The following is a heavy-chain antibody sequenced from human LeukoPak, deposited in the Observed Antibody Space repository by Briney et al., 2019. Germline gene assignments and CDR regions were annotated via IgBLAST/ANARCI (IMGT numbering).Heavy chain of an antibody. CDR2: IKSKTDGGTT. D-gene: IGHD5-18*01. Sequence: GGSLRLSCAASGFTFSNAWMSWVRQAPGKGLEWVGRIKSKTDGGTTDYAAPVKGRFTISRDDSKNTLYLQMNSLKTEDTAVYYCATSGYSYGSVAAFDIWGQGTMVTVSS. CDR3: ATSGYSYGSVAAFDI. V-gene: IGHV3-15*01. J-gene: IGHJ3*02. CDR1: GFTFSNAW.